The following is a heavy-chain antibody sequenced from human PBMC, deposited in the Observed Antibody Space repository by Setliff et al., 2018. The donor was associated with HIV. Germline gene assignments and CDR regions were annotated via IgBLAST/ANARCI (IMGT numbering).Heavy chain of an antibody. CDR1: GFTVNTNY. V-gene: IGHV3-66*02. J-gene: IGHJ3*02. Sequence: GGSLRLSCAASGFTVNTNYMSWLRQAPGKGLEWVLIIYSGGDTTYYADSVKGRFTISRDNSKSTVDLQMTSLTAEDTAVYYCVKDGDYRNGDYDAFDIWGQGTMVTVSS. CDR3: VKDGDYRNGDYDAFDI. CDR2: IYSGGDTT. D-gene: IGHD4-17*01.